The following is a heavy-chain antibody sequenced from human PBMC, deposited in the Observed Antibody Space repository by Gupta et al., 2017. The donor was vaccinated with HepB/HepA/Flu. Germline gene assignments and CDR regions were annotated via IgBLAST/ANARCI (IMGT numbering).Heavy chain of an antibody. CDR2: ISFDGSLK. CDR1: GFTFNNYV. D-gene: IGHD5-18*01. J-gene: IGHJ4*02. V-gene: IGHV3-30*18. CDR3: AKNTLSEYSYGHHYFDY. Sequence: QIQLVESGGGVVQPGRSLRLSCAASGFTFNNYVMHWVRQAPGKGLEWLALISFDGSLKFYADSVKGRFTISRDRSKNTLYLQMNSLRAEDTAVYYCAKNTLSEYSYGHHYFDYWGQGTLVTVSS.